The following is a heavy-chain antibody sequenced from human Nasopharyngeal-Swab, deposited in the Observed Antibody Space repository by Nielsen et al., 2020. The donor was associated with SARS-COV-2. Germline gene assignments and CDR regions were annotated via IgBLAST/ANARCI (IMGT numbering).Heavy chain of an antibody. CDR1: GGSISSSSYY. V-gene: IGHV4-61*05. CDR3: ARLCTVGSRIVVVPAANTGYYFDY. Sequence: SETLSLTCTVSGGSISSSSYYWSWIRQPPGKGLEWIGYIYYSGSTNYNPSLKSRVTISVDTSKNQFSLKLSSVTAADTAVYYCARLCTVGSRIVVVPAANTGYYFDYWGQGTLVTVSS. D-gene: IGHD2-2*01. J-gene: IGHJ4*02. CDR2: IYYSGST.